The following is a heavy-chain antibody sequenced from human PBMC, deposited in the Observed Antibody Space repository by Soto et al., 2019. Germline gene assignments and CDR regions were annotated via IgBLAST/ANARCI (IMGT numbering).Heavy chain of an antibody. CDR2: ISGSGGST. Sequence: GGSLRLSCAASGFTFSSYAMSWVRQAPGKGLEWVSAISGSGGSTYYADSVNGRFTISRDNSKNALYLQMNSLRAEDTAVYYCAKEEVTVHHFHHDYWGQGTLVTVSS. J-gene: IGHJ4*02. V-gene: IGHV3-23*01. CDR3: AKEEVTVHHFHHDY. D-gene: IGHD2-21*02. CDR1: GFTFSSYA.